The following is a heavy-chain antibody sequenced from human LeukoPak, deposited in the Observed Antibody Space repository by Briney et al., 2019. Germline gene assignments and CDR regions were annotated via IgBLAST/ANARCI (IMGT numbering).Heavy chain of an antibody. J-gene: IGHJ4*02. V-gene: IGHV3-48*03. CDR1: GFTFGSYE. Sequence: GDSLRLPCTASGFTFGSYEMNWVRQAPGKGLEWVSHISTSGSTIYYADSVKGRFTISRDNARNSLYLQMNSLGAEDAAVYYCARDLGKSPCYWGQGTLVIVS. CDR3: ARDLGKSPCY. D-gene: IGHD1-26*01. CDR2: ISTSGSTI.